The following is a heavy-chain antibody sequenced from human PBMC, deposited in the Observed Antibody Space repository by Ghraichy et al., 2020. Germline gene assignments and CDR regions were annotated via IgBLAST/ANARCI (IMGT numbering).Heavy chain of an antibody. J-gene: IGHJ5*02. CDR2: IYTSGST. D-gene: IGHD4-17*01. V-gene: IGHV4-4*07. CDR1: GGSISSYY. CDR3: ARDLPAYYGDHNWFDP. Sequence: SETLSLTCTVSGGSISSYYWSWIRQPAGKGLEWIGRIYTSGSTNYNPSLKSRVTMSVDTSKNQFSLKLSSVTAADTAVYYCARDLPAYYGDHNWFDPWGQGTLVTVSS.